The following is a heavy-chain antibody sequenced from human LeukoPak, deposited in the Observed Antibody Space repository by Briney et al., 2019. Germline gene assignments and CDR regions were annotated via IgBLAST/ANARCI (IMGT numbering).Heavy chain of an antibody. D-gene: IGHD6-19*01. J-gene: IGHJ4*02. CDR2: ISYDGSNK. V-gene: IGHV3-30-3*01. CDR1: GFTFSSYA. CDR3: ARAVAGPFDY. Sequence: PGGSLRLPCAASGFTFSSYAMHWVRQAPGKGLEWVAVISYDGSNKYYADSVKGRFTISRDNSKNTLYLQMNSLRAEDTAVYYCARAVAGPFDYWGQGTLVTVSS.